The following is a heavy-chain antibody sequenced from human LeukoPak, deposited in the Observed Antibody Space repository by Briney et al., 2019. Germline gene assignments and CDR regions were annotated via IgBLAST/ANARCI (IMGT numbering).Heavy chain of an antibody. CDR3: ARDYKYAFDN. Sequence: GGSLRLSCAASRFTFSDYSMNWVRQAPGKGLEWISYIGIDSGNTNYADSVKGRFTISGDKAKNSLYLQMNSLRVEDTAVYYCARDYKYAFDNWGQGTLVTVSS. D-gene: IGHD5-24*01. V-gene: IGHV3-48*01. CDR2: IGIDSGNT. J-gene: IGHJ4*02. CDR1: RFTFSDYS.